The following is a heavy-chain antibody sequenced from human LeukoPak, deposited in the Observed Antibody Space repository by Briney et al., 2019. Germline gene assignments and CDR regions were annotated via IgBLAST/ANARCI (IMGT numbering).Heavy chain of an antibody. J-gene: IGHJ4*02. CDR3: ARAAGDSSSSVMRY. Sequence: ASVKVSCKASGYTFTSYGISWARQAPGQGLEWMGWISAYNGNTNYAQKLQGRVTMTTDTSTSTAYMELRSLRSDDTAVYYCARAAGDSSSSVMRYWGQGTLVTVSS. D-gene: IGHD6-6*01. CDR1: GYTFTSYG. CDR2: ISAYNGNT. V-gene: IGHV1-18*01.